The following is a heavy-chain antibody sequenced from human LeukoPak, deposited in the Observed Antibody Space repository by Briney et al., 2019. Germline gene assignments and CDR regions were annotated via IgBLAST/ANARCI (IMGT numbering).Heavy chain of an antibody. D-gene: IGHD2-8*01. CDR1: GDSIRNGGYT. CDR3: ARPSEDCTNGVCYRAPGAFDI. CDR2: IYKSAST. J-gene: IGHJ3*02. Sequence: SQTLSLTCVVSGDSIRNGGYTWTWIRQAPGKGLEWIGYIYKSASTYYTPSLKSRVTISVDRSKNQFSLKLSSVTAADTAVYYCARPSEDCTNGVCYRAPGAFDIWGQGTMVTVSS. V-gene: IGHV4-30-2*01.